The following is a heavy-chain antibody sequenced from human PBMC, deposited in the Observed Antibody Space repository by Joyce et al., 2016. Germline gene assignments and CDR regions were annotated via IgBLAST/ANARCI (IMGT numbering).Heavy chain of an antibody. D-gene: IGHD3-3*01. Sequence: QLQLQESGPGLVRPSETLSLTCPVSGGSISSSSYYWGWIRQPPGRGLEWIGSFYYSGTTSYNPSLRSRVTISVDTSKNQFSLKLSSVTAADTAVYYCARDGFLEWLGDDYWGQGTLVTVSS. V-gene: IGHV4-39*07. CDR2: FYYSGTT. CDR1: GGSISSSSYY. CDR3: ARDGFLEWLGDDY. J-gene: IGHJ4*02.